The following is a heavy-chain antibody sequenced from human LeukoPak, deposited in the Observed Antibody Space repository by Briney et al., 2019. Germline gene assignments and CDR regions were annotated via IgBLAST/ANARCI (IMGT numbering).Heavy chain of an antibody. J-gene: IGHJ2*01. CDR3: AKCLYYYDSSGYYPSWYFDL. CDR2: IYNNGDT. D-gene: IGHD3-22*01. Sequence: GGSLRLSCAASGFSVSTNYMSWVRQAPGKGLEWVSVIYNNGDTYYPDSVKGRFTISRDNFKNTLYLQMNSLRAEDTAVYYCAKCLYYYDSSGYYPSWYFDLWGRGTLVTVSS. CDR1: GFSVSTNY. V-gene: IGHV3-53*01.